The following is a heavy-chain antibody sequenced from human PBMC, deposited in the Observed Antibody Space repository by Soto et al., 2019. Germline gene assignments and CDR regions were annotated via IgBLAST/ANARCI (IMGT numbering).Heavy chain of an antibody. CDR1: GFTFSSYG. CDR3: AKSIVGAIRSGTDV. D-gene: IGHD1-26*01. J-gene: IGHJ6*02. Sequence: QVQLVESGGGVVQPGRSLRLSCAASGFTFSSYGMHWVRQAPGKGLEWVAVISYDGSNKYYADSVKGRFTISRDHSKNTLYLHMNSLRAEDTAVYYCAKSIVGAIRSGTDVWGQGTTVTVSS. CDR2: ISYDGSNK. V-gene: IGHV3-30*18.